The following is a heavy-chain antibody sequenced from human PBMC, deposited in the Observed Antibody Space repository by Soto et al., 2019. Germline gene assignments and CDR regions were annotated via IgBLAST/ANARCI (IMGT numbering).Heavy chain of an antibody. CDR3: AKDLGVGFGMLPYNWNA. V-gene: IGHV3-23*01. J-gene: IGHJ5*02. Sequence: GGSLRLSCAASGFTFSSYAMSWVRQAPGKGLEWVSAISGSGGSTYYADSGKGRFTISRDNSKNTLYRQMNSLRAEDTAVYYCAKDLGVGFGMLPYNWNAWGQGTLVTVSS. CDR1: GFTFSSYA. CDR2: ISGSGGST. D-gene: IGHD1-1*01.